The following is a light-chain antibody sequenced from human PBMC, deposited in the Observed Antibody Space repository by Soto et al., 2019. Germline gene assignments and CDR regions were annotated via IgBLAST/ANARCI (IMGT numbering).Light chain of an antibody. CDR2: DAS. CDR1: QTISSY. CDR3: QQSYSTPFT. V-gene: IGKV1-39*01. J-gene: IGKJ4*01. Sequence: DIPMTQSPSSLSASVGDRVTITCRTSQTISSYLNWYQNRPGKAPTLLFYDASSLQSGVPSRCSGSGSGTDFTGTISSLQPEDFGTYYCQQSYSTPFTFGGGTTVESK.